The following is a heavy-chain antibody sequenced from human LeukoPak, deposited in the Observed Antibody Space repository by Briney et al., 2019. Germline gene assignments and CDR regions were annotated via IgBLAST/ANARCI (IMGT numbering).Heavy chain of an antibody. D-gene: IGHD3-22*01. J-gene: IGHJ4*02. CDR2: IYSGGTT. Sequence: GGSLRLSCAASGFSVSSNYMSWVRQAPGKGLEWVSVIYSGGTTYYADSVKGRFTISRDNSKNTLYFQMNSLRAEDTAVYYCVRGQITLTLWGQGTLVTVSS. V-gene: IGHV3-53*01. CDR3: VRGQITLTL. CDR1: GFSVSSNY.